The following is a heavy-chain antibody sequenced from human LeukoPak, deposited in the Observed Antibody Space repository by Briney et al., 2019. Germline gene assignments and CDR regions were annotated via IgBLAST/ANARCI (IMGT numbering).Heavy chain of an antibody. CDR1: GYCFNTYG. D-gene: IGHD6-19*01. J-gene: IGHJ4*02. Sequence: AAVQVSCKASGYCFNTYGVSGVRQAPGRGVEWMGWISADNGNKNYAHNLQGRVTMTKDTSTSTAYMELRSLRSDDTAVYYCTRAEYSNGWFDYWGQGTLVTVSS. CDR2: ISADNGNK. V-gene: IGHV1-18*01. CDR3: TRAEYSNGWFDY.